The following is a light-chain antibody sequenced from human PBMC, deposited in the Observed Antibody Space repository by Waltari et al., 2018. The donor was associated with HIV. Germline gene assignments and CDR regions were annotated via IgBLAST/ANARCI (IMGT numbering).Light chain of an antibody. Sequence: SFELTPPPSVSVSTGQTARITCSGDKLGDTYVCWNQQKLGHSPVVVIYQDNKRPSGIPERFSGSNSGNTATLTIGGTQAMDEAVYYCQTWDSHTAVFGGGTKLTVL. V-gene: IGLV3-1*01. CDR1: KLGDTY. J-gene: IGLJ2*01. CDR3: QTWDSHTAV. CDR2: QDN.